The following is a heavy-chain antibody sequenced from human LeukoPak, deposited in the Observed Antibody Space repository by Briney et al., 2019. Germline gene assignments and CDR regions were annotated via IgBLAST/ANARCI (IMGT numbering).Heavy chain of an antibody. CDR2: IIPIFETT. V-gene: IGHV1-69*13. CDR3: ARSLRVSGDFDY. D-gene: IGHD2-8*01. CDR1: TGAFDNYA. J-gene: IGHJ4*02. Sequence: LVKVSCKFSTGAFDNYAVNWVRQAPGQGLEWMGAIIPIFETTNYAPKFQGRITITADGSTGTAYMDLSSLRSEDTAIYYCARSLRVSGDFDYWGQGTQVIAS.